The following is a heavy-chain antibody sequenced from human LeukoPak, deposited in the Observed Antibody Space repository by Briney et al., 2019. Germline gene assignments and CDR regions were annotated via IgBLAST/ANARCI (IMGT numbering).Heavy chain of an antibody. CDR3: AKDDRWLQFCC. CDR2: IYSGGNT. CDR1: GFTVSSNS. J-gene: IGHJ4*02. V-gene: IGHV3-53*01. Sequence: GGSLRLSCTVSGFTVSSNSMSWVRQAPGKGLEWVSFIYSGGNTHNSDSVRGRFTISRDNSRNTVYLQMNSLRAEDTAVYYCAKDDRWLQFCCWGQGTLVTVSA. D-gene: IGHD5-24*01.